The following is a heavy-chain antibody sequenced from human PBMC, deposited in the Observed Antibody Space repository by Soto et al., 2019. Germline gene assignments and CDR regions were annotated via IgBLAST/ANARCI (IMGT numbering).Heavy chain of an antibody. CDR1: GFTFSSYW. D-gene: IGHD3-16*02. CDR3: ARDRRVDIWGSYRYTNDY. J-gene: IGHJ4*02. CDR2: IKQDGSEK. V-gene: IGHV3-7*01. Sequence: GGSLRLSCAASGFTFSSYWMSWVRQAPGKGLEWVANIKQDGSEKYYVDSVKGRFTISRDNAKNSLYLQMNSLRAEDTAVYYCARDRRVDIWGSYRYTNDYWGQGTLVTVSS.